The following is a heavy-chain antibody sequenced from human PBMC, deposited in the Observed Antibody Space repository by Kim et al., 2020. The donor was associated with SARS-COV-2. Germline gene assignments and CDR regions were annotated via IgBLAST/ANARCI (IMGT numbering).Heavy chain of an antibody. D-gene: IGHD4-17*01. CDR1: GYTFTSYG. V-gene: IGHV1-18*01. CDR3: ARDQGSTEHDAFDI. CDR2: ISAYNGNT. J-gene: IGHJ3*02. Sequence: ASVKVSCKASGYTFTSYGISWVRQAPGQGLEWMGWISAYNGNTNYAQKLQGRVTMTTDTSTSTAYMELRSLRSDDTAVYYCARDQGSTEHDAFDIWGQGTMVTVSS.